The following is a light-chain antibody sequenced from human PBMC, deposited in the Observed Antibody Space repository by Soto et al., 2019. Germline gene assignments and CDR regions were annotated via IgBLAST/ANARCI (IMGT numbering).Light chain of an antibody. V-gene: IGKV3-20*01. CDR1: QVNKRY. Sequence: NVLTQSPGTLSLSPGERANLSRRASQVNKRYLGWDQQRPGQAPRLLIYGASSRATGISDRFSGSGSGTDFTLTISRLEPEDFAVYYCQQYSTSPISFGQGTRLEIK. CDR2: GAS. J-gene: IGKJ5*01. CDR3: QQYSTSPIS.